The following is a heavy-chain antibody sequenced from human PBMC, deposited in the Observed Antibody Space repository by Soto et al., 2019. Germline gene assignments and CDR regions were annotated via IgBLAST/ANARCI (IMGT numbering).Heavy chain of an antibody. V-gene: IGHV3-23*01. J-gene: IGHJ6*03. D-gene: IGHD3-16*01. CDR3: AKALRFTFTTGYYMDV. Sequence: EVQLLESGGGLVQPGGSLRLSCAASGFTVSSYAMSWVRQAPGKWLEWVSVISGSGSTYSADSVKGRFTISRDSSQNTVYLQMNSLRAEDTAVYYCAKALRFTFTTGYYMDVWGRGTTVTVSS. CDR1: GFTVSSYA. CDR2: ISGSGST.